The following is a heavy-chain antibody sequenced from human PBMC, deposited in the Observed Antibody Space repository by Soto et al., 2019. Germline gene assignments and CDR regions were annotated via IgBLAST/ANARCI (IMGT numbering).Heavy chain of an antibody. D-gene: IGHD3-3*02. J-gene: IGHJ6*02. V-gene: IGHV3-23*01. CDR2: ISGSGGST. CDR1: GFTFSSYA. CDR3: AKDWTAEHFWSGYYTYYYGMDV. Sequence: EVQLLESGGGLVQPGGSLRLSCAASGFTFSSYAMSWVRQAPGKGLEWVSAISGSGGSTYYADSVKGRFTISRDNSKNTLYLQMNSLRAEDTAVYYCAKDWTAEHFWSGYYTYYYGMDVWGQGTTVTVSS.